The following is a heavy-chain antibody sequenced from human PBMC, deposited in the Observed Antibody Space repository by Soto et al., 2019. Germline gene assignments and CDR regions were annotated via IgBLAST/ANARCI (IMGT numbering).Heavy chain of an antibody. Sequence: QGQLVQSGAEVKKPGASVQVSCKASGYTFTSYGISWVRQAPGQGLELMGWISAYNGNTNYAQKLQGRVTMTTDTAASTAYMELRSLRSDDTAVYYCARDRLRYCSGGSCYGFGNDAFDIWGQGTMVTVSS. D-gene: IGHD2-15*01. J-gene: IGHJ3*02. CDR1: GYTFTSYG. V-gene: IGHV1-18*01. CDR3: ARDRLRYCSGGSCYGFGNDAFDI. CDR2: ISAYNGNT.